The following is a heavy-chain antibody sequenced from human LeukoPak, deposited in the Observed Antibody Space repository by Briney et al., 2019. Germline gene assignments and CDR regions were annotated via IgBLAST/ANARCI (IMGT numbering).Heavy chain of an antibody. CDR3: ARGEIAARRSSYYYYTDV. Sequence: GASVKVSCKASGYTVTGYYMHWVRQAPGQGLEWMGWINPNSGGTNYAQKFQGRVTMTRDTSISTAYMELSRLRSDDTAVYYCARGEIAARRSSYYYYTDVWGKGNTVTVSS. CDR1: GYTVTGYY. CDR2: INPNSGGT. J-gene: IGHJ6*03. V-gene: IGHV1-2*02. D-gene: IGHD6-6*01.